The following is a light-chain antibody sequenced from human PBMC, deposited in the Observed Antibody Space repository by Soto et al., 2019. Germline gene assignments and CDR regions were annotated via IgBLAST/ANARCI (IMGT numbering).Light chain of an antibody. CDR1: QSVLYSPNNKNY. CDR3: QQYYGTPHT. J-gene: IGKJ2*01. V-gene: IGKV4-1*01. Sequence: DIVMTQSPHSLAVSLGERATFNCKSSQSVLYSPNNKNYLAWYQQKPGHPPKLLIYWASSRESGVPDRFSGSGFGTEFALTISSLQAEDVAVYYCQQYYGTPHTFGQGTKLEIK. CDR2: WAS.